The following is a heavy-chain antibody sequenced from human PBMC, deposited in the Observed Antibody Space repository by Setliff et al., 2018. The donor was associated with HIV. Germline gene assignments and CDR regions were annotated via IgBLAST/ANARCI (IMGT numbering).Heavy chain of an antibody. CDR3: GSINLIDV. CDR1: GGSIRSYY. D-gene: IGHD3-22*01. J-gene: IGHJ3*01. Sequence: SETLSLTCTVSGGSIRSYYWSWIRQSPGKGLEWIGYVFYNGDTAYNPSLKSRFTISVDTSKNQFSLKVNSVTAADTAVYYCGSINLIDVWGQGTVVTVSS. CDR2: VFYNGDT. V-gene: IGHV4-59*12.